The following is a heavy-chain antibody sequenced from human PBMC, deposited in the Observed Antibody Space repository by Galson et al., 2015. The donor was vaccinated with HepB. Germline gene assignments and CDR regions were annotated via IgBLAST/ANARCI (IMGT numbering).Heavy chain of an antibody. Sequence: SVKVPCKASGYTFTGYYMHWVRQAPGQGLEWMGWINPNSGGTNYAQKFQGRVTMTRDTSISTAYMELSRLRSDDTAVYYCARGRSIAARARYDAFDIWGQGTMVTVSS. CDR3: ARGRSIAARARYDAFDI. D-gene: IGHD6-6*01. CDR1: GYTFTGYY. CDR2: INPNSGGT. V-gene: IGHV1-2*02. J-gene: IGHJ3*02.